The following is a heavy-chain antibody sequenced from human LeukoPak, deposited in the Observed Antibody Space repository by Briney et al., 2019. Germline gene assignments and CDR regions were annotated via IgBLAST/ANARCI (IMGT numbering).Heavy chain of an antibody. D-gene: IGHD1-26*01. Sequence: GRSLRLSCAASGFTFSSYGMHWVRQAPGKGLEWVAVIWYDGSNKYYADSVKGRFTISRDNSKNTLYLQMNSMRAEDTAVYYCAKTRYSGSYFDYWGQGTLVTVSS. CDR1: GFTFSSYG. J-gene: IGHJ4*02. V-gene: IGHV3-33*06. CDR3: AKTRYSGSYFDY. CDR2: IWYDGSNK.